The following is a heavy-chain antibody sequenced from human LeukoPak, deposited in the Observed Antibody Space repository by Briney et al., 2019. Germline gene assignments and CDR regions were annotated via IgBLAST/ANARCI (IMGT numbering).Heavy chain of an antibody. D-gene: IGHD6-13*01. CDR2: IYYSGST. V-gene: IGHV4-39*01. CDR1: GGSISSSSYY. CDR3: ARHGRGYSSSWRDWFDP. J-gene: IGHJ5*02. Sequence: PSETPSLTCTVSGGSISSSSYYWGWIRQPPGKGLEWIGSIYYSGSTYYNPSLKSRVTISVDTSKNQFSLKLSSVTAADTAVYYCARHGRGYSSSWRDWFDPWGQGTLVTVSS.